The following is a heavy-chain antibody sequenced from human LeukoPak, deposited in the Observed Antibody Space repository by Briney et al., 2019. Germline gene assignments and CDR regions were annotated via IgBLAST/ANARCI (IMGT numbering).Heavy chain of an antibody. D-gene: IGHD2-2*01. CDR3: ARFSSGCSTSSCYLTY. V-gene: IGHV4-59*11. CDR2: IHDTGST. J-gene: IGHJ4*02. Sequence: SETLSLTCSVSGGSLSSHYWSWIRQPPGKGLELIGHIHDTGSTLYNPSLRGRVTISLDTSNNQFSLKLTSMTAADTAVYYCARFSSGCSTSSCYLTYWGQGTLVTVS. CDR1: GGSLSSHY.